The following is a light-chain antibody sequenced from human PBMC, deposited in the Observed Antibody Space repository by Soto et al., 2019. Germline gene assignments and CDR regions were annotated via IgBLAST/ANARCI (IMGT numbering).Light chain of an antibody. V-gene: IGKV3-15*01. CDR1: QSVGSN. CDR3: QQYNKWPWT. CDR2: GAS. J-gene: IGKJ1*01. Sequence: IVMTQSPVTLSVSPGERATLSCRASQSVGSNLAWYQQKPGQAPRLLISGASTGATGVPATFSGSGSGTEFTLTINSLQSEDFAIYYCQQYNKWPWTFGQGTKVEIK.